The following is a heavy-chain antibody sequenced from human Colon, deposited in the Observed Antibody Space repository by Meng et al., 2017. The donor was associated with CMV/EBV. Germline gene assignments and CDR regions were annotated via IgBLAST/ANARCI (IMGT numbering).Heavy chain of an antibody. J-gene: IGHJ4*02. D-gene: IGHD2-15*01. V-gene: IGHV4-39*01. CDR2: IYFGGTT. Sequence: APVSSGSHYWGWIGQPPGKGLEWIGRIYFGGTTSYNPSLTSRVTISVDASKSQFSLRLSSVTATDTAVYYCARHSGYYFNTLYYLDSWGQGTLVTVSS. CDR3: ARHSGYYFNTLYYLDS. CDR1: APVSSGSHY.